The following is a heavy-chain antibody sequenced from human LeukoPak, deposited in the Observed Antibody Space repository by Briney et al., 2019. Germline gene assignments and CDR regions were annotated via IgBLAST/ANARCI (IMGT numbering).Heavy chain of an antibody. D-gene: IGHD3-16*01. V-gene: IGHV3-7*03. J-gene: IGHJ4*02. CDR3: TRGPYYDYARGSPP. CDR1: GFTFSSNW. Sequence: GGSLRLSCAASGFTFSSNWMGWVRQAPGKGLEWVANIKLEGSEKYYVDSVKGRFTISRDNAKISLYLQMNRLRAEDTAVYYCTRGPYYDYARGSPPWGQGTLVTVSS. CDR2: IKLEGSEK.